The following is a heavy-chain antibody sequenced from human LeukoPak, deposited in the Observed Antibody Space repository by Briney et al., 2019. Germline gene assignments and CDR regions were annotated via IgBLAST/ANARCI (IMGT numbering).Heavy chain of an antibody. Sequence: GESLKISCKGSGNSFTNYWINWVRQIPGKGLEWMGKIDPSDSYTYYSPSFQGHVTISVDKSISTAYLQWSSLKASDTAIYYCATRAIAGVAYGMDVWGQGTTVTVSS. CDR1: GNSFTNYW. V-gene: IGHV5-10-1*01. CDR2: IDPSDSYT. D-gene: IGHD6-13*01. J-gene: IGHJ6*02. CDR3: ATRAIAGVAYGMDV.